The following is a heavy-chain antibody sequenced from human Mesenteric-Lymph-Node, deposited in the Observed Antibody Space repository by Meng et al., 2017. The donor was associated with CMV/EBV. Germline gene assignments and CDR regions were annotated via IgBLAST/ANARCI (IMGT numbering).Heavy chain of an antibody. D-gene: IGHD2-2*01. CDR3: ARDTTHYCSSTSCPGYGMDV. CDR2: IYYSGST. V-gene: IGHV4-39*07. J-gene: IGHJ6*02. Sequence: WVRQAPGKGLEWIGSIYYSGSTYYNPSLKSRVTISVDTSKNQFSLKLSSVTAADTAVYYCARDTTHYCSSTSCPGYGMDVWGQGTTVTVSS.